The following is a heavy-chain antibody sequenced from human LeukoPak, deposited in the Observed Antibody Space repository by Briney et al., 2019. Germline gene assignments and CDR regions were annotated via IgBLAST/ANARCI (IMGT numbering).Heavy chain of an antibody. CDR3: ARGPTGYSSSWYGGYYYYGMDV. V-gene: IGHV1-8*01. J-gene: IGHJ6*02. CDR2: MNPNSGNT. D-gene: IGHD6-13*01. CDR1: GYTFISYD. Sequence: ASVTVSCKASGYTFISYDINWVRQATGQGLECMGWMNPNSGNTGYAQKFQGRVTMTRNTSISTAYMELSSLRSEDTAVYYCARGPTGYSSSWYGGYYYYGMDVWGQGTTVSVSS.